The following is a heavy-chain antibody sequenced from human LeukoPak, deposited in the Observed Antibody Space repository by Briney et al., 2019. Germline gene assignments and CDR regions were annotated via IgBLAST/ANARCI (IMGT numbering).Heavy chain of an antibody. D-gene: IGHD5-24*01. V-gene: IGHV4-34*01. CDR1: GGSFSGYC. CDR3: ARGRWRDGYNNYFDY. Sequence: SETLSLTCAVYGGSFSGYCWSWIRQPPGKGLEWIGEINHSGSTNYNPSLKSRVTISVDTSKNQFSLKLSSVTAADTAVYYCARGRWRDGYNNYFDYWGQGTLVTVSS. CDR2: INHSGST. J-gene: IGHJ4*02.